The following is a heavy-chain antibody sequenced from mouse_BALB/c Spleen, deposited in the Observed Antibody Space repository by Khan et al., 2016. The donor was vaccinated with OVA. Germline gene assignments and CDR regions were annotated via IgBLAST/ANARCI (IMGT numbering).Heavy chain of an antibody. CDR2: ILPGSGST. Sequence: VQLVESGAELMKPGASVKISCKATGYTFSSYWIEWVKQRPGHGLEWIGEILPGSGSTNYNEKFKDKVTFTADTSSNTAFMQLSSLTSEDSAVYYCARGNYYGSNSWFGYWGQGTLVTVSA. J-gene: IGHJ3*01. CDR1: GYTFSSYW. CDR3: ARGNYYGSNSWFGY. D-gene: IGHD1-1*01. V-gene: IGHV1-9*01.